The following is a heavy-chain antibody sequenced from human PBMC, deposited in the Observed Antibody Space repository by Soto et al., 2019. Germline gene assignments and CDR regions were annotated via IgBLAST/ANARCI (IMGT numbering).Heavy chain of an antibody. Sequence: QVQLVQSGAEVKKPGASVQVSCKASGYTFTSYDINWVRQATGQGLEWMGWMNPNSGNTGYAQKFQGRVTMTRNTSISTAYMELSSLRSEDTAVYYCARGRYGIAAAGKGGRYYGMDVWGQGTTVTVSS. V-gene: IGHV1-8*01. D-gene: IGHD6-13*01. J-gene: IGHJ6*02. CDR2: MNPNSGNT. CDR3: ARGRYGIAAAGKGGRYYGMDV. CDR1: GYTFTSYD.